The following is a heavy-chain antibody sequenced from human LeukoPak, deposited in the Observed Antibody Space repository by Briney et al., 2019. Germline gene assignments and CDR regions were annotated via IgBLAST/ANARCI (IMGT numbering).Heavy chain of an antibody. V-gene: IGHV3-9*01. CDR3: AKDLELRKNYYYYGMDV. Sequence: GGSLRLSCAASGFTFDDYAMHWVRQAPGKGLEWVSGISWNSGSIGYADSVKGRFTISRDNAKNSLYLQMNSLRAEDTALYHCAKDLELRKNYYYYGMDVWGQGTTVTVSS. J-gene: IGHJ6*02. CDR2: ISWNSGSI. CDR1: GFTFDDYA. D-gene: IGHD1-7*01.